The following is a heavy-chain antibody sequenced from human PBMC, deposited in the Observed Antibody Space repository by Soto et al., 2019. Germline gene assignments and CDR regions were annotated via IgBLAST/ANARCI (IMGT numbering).Heavy chain of an antibody. J-gene: IGHJ4*02. CDR3: AKDGASIFGVTNFDY. CDR1: GFTFSSYT. V-gene: IGHV3-23*01. CDR2: VSGSGDVT. D-gene: IGHD3-3*02. Sequence: EVQLLDSGGGLVQPGGSLRLSCAASGFTFSSYTMSWVRQAPGKGLEWVSGVSGSGDVTYYADSVKGRFTISRDNSKKTLYLQMNXXRXEXTAXXXXAKDGASIFGVTNFDYWGQGTLVTVSS.